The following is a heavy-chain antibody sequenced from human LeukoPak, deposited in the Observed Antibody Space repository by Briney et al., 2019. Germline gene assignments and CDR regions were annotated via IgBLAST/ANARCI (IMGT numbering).Heavy chain of an antibody. CDR3: ARRTGGTKDY. CDR1: GFTFGDVV. V-gene: IGHV3-23*01. J-gene: IGHJ4*02. CDR2: ISYNGAST. Sequence: PGGSLTLSCVASGFTFGDVVMSWLREARGKGLEWVSAISYNGASTDYADSVKGRFAISRDNSKNTLYLQMNSLRAEDTAVYYCARRTGGTKDYWGQGTQVTVSS. D-gene: IGHD7-27*01.